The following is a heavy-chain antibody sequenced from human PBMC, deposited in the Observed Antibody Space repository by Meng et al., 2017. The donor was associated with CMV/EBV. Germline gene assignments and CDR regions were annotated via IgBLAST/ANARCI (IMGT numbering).Heavy chain of an antibody. J-gene: IGHJ6*02. D-gene: IGHD3-3*01. Sequence: SCAISGDSVSSNSAAWTWIRQSPSRGLEWLGRTYYRSKWYNDYAVSVKSRITINPGTSKNQFSLQLNSVTPEDTAVYYCARGPRSPTIFGVVIRNYYYGMDVWGQGTTVTVSS. CDR1: GDSVSSNSAA. CDR2: TYYRSKWYN. CDR3: ARGPRSPTIFGVVIRNYYYGMDV. V-gene: IGHV6-1*01.